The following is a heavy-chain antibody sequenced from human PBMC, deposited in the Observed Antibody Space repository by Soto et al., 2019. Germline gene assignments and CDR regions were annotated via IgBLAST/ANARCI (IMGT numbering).Heavy chain of an antibody. CDR2: IYYSGGT. J-gene: IGHJ4*02. CDR1: GGSVSSGSYY. Sequence: PSETLSLTCTVSGGSVSSGSYYWSWIRQPPGKGLEWIGYIYYSGGTNYNPSLKSRVTISVDTSKNQFSLKLSSVTAADTAVYYCASHGYDFWSGYAIDYWGQGTLVTVSS. V-gene: IGHV4-61*01. CDR3: ASHGYDFWSGYAIDY. D-gene: IGHD3-3*01.